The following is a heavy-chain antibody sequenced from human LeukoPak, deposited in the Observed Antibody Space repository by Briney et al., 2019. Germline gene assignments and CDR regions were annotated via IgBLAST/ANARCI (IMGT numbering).Heavy chain of an antibody. Sequence: ASVKVSCKASGYTFTGYYMHWVRQAPGQGLEWMGWINPNSGGTNYAQKFQGRVTMTRDTSISTAYMELSRLRSEDTAVYYCAKDRVVPASIGGIWFAPGGQGTLVTVSS. CDR2: INPNSGGT. J-gene: IGHJ5*02. CDR3: AKDRVVPASIGGIWFAP. V-gene: IGHV1-2*02. CDR1: GYTFTGYY. D-gene: IGHD2-2*01.